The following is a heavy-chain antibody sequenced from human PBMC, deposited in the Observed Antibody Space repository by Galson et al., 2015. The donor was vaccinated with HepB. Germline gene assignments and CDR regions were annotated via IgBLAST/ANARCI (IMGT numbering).Heavy chain of an antibody. J-gene: IGHJ4*02. D-gene: IGHD6-6*01. CDR1: GFTFSTYW. CDR2: IKEDGNER. V-gene: IGHV3-7*03. CDR3: ARVYSSSSGRALDY. Sequence: SLRLSCAASGFTFSTYWMSWVRQAPGKGLEWVANIKEDGNERYSVDAVKGRFTISRDNAKYSLYLQMNSLRAEDTAVYYCARVYSSSSGRALDYWGQGTLVTVSS.